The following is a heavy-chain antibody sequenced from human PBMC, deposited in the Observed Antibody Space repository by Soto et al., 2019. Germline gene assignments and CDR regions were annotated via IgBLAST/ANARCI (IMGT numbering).Heavy chain of an antibody. Sequence: ASVKVSCKASGYTFTSYGISWVRQAPGQGLEWMGWISAYNGNTNYAQKLQGRVTMTTDTSTSTAYMELRSLRPDDTAVYYCARETTLGLSFDYWGQGTLVTVSS. V-gene: IGHV1-18*01. D-gene: IGHD1-1*01. CDR1: GYTFTSYG. J-gene: IGHJ4*02. CDR2: ISAYNGNT. CDR3: ARETTLGLSFDY.